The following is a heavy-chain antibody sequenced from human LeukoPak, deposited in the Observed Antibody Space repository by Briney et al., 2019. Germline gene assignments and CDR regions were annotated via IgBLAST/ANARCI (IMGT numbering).Heavy chain of an antibody. CDR1: GSTFTSYG. J-gene: IGHJ6*02. D-gene: IGHD2-2*01. CDR3: ARGSCSSTSCHPNYYHYYGMDV. CDR2: MNPNSGNT. V-gene: IGHV1-8*02. Sequence: ASVKVSCKASGSTFTSYGISWVRQAPGQGLEWMGWMNPNSGNTGYAQKFQGRVTMTSNTSISTAYMELRSLRPEDTAVYYCARGSCSSTSCHPNYYHYYGMDVWGQGTTVTVSS.